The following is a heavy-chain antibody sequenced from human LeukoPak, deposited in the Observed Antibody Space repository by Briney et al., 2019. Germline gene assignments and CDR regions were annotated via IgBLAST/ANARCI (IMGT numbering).Heavy chain of an antibody. V-gene: IGHV4-59*01. CDR2: IYYSGST. CDR1: GGSISSYY. D-gene: IGHD5-18*01. J-gene: IGHJ6*03. Sequence: SETLSLTGTVSGGSISSYYWSWIRQPPGKGLEWIGYIYYSGSTNYNPSLKSRVTISVDMSKNQFSLKLSSVTAADTAVYYCARTTEGGYTYDYFYYYYMDVWGKGTTVTISS. CDR3: ARTTEGGYTYDYFYYYYMDV.